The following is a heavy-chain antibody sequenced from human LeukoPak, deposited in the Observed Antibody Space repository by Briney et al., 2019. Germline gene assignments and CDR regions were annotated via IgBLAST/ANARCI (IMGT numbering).Heavy chain of an antibody. CDR3: VRDVGAVRGEVYFDY. D-gene: IGHD3-10*01. CDR1: GFTFSSYG. J-gene: IGHJ4*02. CDR2: ISYDGSTQ. Sequence: GGSLRLSCAASGFTFSSYGIHWVRQAPGKGLEWVAAISYDGSTQYYGDPVKGRFTISRDNPKNTVYLQMNSLRAEDTAMYFCVRDVGAVRGEVYFDYWGQGTLVTVSS. V-gene: IGHV3-30*03.